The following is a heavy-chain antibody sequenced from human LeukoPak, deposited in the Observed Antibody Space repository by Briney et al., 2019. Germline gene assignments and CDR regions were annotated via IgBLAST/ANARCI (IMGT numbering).Heavy chain of an antibody. D-gene: IGHD3-9*01. CDR2: IIPIFGTA. Sequence: ASVKVSCKASGGTFNSYAFSWVRQAPGQGLEWMGGIIPIFGTANYAQKFQGRVTITADESTSTAYMDLSSLRSEDTAVYYCARGKYYDILTGYEPIDYWGQGTLVTVSS. CDR1: GGTFNSYA. V-gene: IGHV1-69*01. CDR3: ARGKYYDILTGYEPIDY. J-gene: IGHJ4*02.